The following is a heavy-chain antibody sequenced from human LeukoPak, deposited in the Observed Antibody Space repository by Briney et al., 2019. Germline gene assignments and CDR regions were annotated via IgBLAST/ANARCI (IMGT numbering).Heavy chain of an antibody. CDR2: TYYRGST. V-gene: IGHV4-39*07. CDR1: GGSISSGSYY. Sequence: PSETLSLTCTVSGGSISSGSYYWGWIRQPPGKGLEWIESTYYRGSTYYSPSLRSRVTISIDTSKNQFSVKLNSVTAADTAVYYCAVFGVVIPDAYDIWGQGTMVTVSS. J-gene: IGHJ3*02. D-gene: IGHD3-3*01. CDR3: AVFGVVIPDAYDI.